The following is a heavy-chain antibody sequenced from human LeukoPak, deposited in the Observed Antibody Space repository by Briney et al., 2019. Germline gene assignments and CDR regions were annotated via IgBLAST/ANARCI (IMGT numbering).Heavy chain of an antibody. J-gene: IGHJ3*02. CDR2: INHSGDT. CDR3: ARHLRLLESPFPPRAFDI. CDR1: GGSLSGYF. D-gene: IGHD3-3*01. Sequence: PSETLSLTCAVYGGSLSGYFHNWIRQTSGQGLEWIGEINHSGDTNYNPSLKSRVTMSVDSSKNQLSLSLSSLTAADTAVYYCARHLRLLESPFPPRAFDIWGQGTTVTVSS. V-gene: IGHV4-34*01.